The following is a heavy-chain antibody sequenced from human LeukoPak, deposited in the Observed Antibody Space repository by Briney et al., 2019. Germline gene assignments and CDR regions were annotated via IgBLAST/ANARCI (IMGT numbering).Heavy chain of an antibody. D-gene: IGHD3-10*01. J-gene: IGHJ4*02. CDR1: GFTFSSYS. CDR2: IYSGGST. V-gene: IGHV3-66*01. CDR3: ARGMVRGVIPY. Sequence: GGSLRLSCAASGFTFSSYSMNWVRQAPGKGLEWVSVIYSGGSTYYADSVKGRSTISRDNSKNTLYLQMNSLRAEDTAVYYCARGMVRGVIPYWGQGTLVTVSS.